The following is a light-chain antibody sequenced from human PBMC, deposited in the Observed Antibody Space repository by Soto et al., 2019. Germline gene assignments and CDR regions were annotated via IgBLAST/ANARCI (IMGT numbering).Light chain of an antibody. CDR3: SSYTSTTSRL. J-gene: IGLJ1*01. CDR1: SSDVGGYDY. CDR2: EVS. V-gene: IGLV2-14*01. Sequence: QSVLTQPASVSGSPGQSITISCTGTSSDVGGYDYVSWYQQHPGKAPKLIIYEVSSRRSGVSSRFSGSKSGNTASLTISGLQAEDEADYYCSSYTSTTSRLFGTGTKLTVL.